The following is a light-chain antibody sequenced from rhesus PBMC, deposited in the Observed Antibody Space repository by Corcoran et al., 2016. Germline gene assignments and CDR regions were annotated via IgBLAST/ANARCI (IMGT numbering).Light chain of an antibody. CDR3: QHYYNTPGT. CDR2: EAS. Sequence: DIQMTQSPSSLSASVGDRVTITCRASQAITNDLAWYRQKPGETPKLLIYEASNLQSGIPSRFSASGYGTDFTLTISSLQSEDFATYYCQHYYNTPGTFGQGTKVEMK. V-gene: IGKV1-25*01. J-gene: IGKJ1*01. CDR1: QAITND.